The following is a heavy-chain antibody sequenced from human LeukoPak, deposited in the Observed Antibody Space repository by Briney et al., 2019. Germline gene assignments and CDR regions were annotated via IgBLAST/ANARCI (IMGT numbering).Heavy chain of an antibody. CDR2: IIPIFGTA. V-gene: IGHV1-69*05. J-gene: IGHJ4*02. Sequence: SVKVSCXASGGTFSSYAISWVRQAPGQGLEWMGGIIPIFGTANYAQKFQGRVTITTDESTSTAYMELSSLRSEDTAVYYCARVAAIVGATRFIYFDYWGQGTLVTVSS. CDR1: GGTFSSYA. CDR3: ARVAAIVGATRFIYFDY. D-gene: IGHD1-26*01.